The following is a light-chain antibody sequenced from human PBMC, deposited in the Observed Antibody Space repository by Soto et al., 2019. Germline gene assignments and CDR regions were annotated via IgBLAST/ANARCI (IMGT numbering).Light chain of an antibody. J-gene: IGKJ1*01. CDR1: QSISSW. V-gene: IGKV1-5*03. CDR2: KAS. Sequence: DIQMTQSPSTLSASGGDRVTITCRASQSISSWLAWYQQKPGKAPKLLIDKASNLQSGVPSRFSGSGSGTEFTLTISIRQTADFATYYCQQYNSYSWTFGQRTKVEIK. CDR3: QQYNSYSWT.